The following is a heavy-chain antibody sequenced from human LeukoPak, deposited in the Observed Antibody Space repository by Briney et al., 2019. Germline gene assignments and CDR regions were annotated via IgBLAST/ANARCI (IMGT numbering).Heavy chain of an antibody. V-gene: IGHV3-30-3*01. CDR3: AKAPRLIAVAGSADY. Sequence: GRSLRLSCAASGFTFSSYAMHWVRQAPGKGLEWVAVISYDGSNKYYADSVKGRFTISRDNSKNTLYLQMNSLRAEDTAVYYCAKAPRLIAVAGSADYWGQGTLVTVSS. D-gene: IGHD6-19*01. CDR1: GFTFSSYA. J-gene: IGHJ4*02. CDR2: ISYDGSNK.